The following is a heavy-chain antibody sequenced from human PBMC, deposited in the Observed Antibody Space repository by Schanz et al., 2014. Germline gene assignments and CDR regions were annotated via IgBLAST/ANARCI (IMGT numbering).Heavy chain of an antibody. CDR2: LSEGGGGT. D-gene: IGHD3-10*01. CDR1: GFSFTTYA. V-gene: IGHV3-23*01. Sequence: EVQLLESGGGLVQPGGSLRLSCASSGFSFTTYAMSWVRQAPGKGLEWVSALSEGGGGTHYADSVKGRFTISRDNSKNTLYLQMNSLRAEDTAVYYCAKGRFGELSAFDIWGQGKMVTVSS. CDR3: AKGRFGELSAFDI. J-gene: IGHJ3*02.